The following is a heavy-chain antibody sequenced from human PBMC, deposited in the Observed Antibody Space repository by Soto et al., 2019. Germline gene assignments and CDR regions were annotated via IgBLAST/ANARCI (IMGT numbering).Heavy chain of an antibody. D-gene: IGHD3-10*01. V-gene: IGHV4-31*03. CDR1: GDSVSGGGYY. J-gene: IGHJ4*02. CDR2: IYYSGST. Sequence: SQTLSLTCTVSGDSVSGGGYYWSWIHQHPGKGLEWIGYIYYSGSTYYNPSLKSRVTISVDTSKNQFSLKLSSVTAADTAVYYCATYYYGSGNPAIVYFDYWGQGTLVTVSS. CDR3: ATYYYGSGNPAIVYFDY.